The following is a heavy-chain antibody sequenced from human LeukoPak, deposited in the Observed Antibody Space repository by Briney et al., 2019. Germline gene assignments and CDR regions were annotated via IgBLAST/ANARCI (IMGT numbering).Heavy chain of an antibody. CDR2: IYSGGST. D-gene: IGHD3-22*01. Sequence: PGGSLRLSCAASGFTVSSNYMSWVRQAPGKGLEWVSVIYSGGSTYYADSVKGRFTISRDNSKNTLYLQMNSLRAEDTAVYYCARAPNYYDSSGIFDYWGQGTLITVSS. CDR1: GFTVSSNY. V-gene: IGHV3-53*01. CDR3: ARAPNYYDSSGIFDY. J-gene: IGHJ4*02.